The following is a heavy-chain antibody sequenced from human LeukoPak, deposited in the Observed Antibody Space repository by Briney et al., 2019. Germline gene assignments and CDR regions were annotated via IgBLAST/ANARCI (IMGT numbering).Heavy chain of an antibody. J-gene: IGHJ6*03. CDR3: ARVYGSLYYYYYYMDV. V-gene: IGHV4-38-2*02. CDR2: IYHSGST. D-gene: IGHD4-17*01. Sequence: SETLSLTCTVSGYSISSGYYWGWIRQPPGKGLEWIGSIYHSGSTYYNPSLKSRVTISVDTSKNQFSLKLSSVTAADTAVYYCARVYGSLYYYYYYMDVWGKGTTVTVSS. CDR1: GYSISSGYY.